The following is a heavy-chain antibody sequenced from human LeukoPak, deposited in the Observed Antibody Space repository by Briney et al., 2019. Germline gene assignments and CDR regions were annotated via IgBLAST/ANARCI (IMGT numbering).Heavy chain of an antibody. J-gene: IGHJ4*02. CDR2: ISSSSSYI. D-gene: IGHD3-22*01. V-gene: IGHV3-21*01. CDR3: ARDVREYYYDSSGYLFDY. Sequence: GGSLRLSCAASGFTLSSYSMNWVRQAPGKGLEWVSSISSSSSYIYYADSVKGRFTISRDNAKNSLYLQMNSLRAEDTAVYYCARDVREYYYDSSGYLFDYWGQGTLVTVSS. CDR1: GFTLSSYS.